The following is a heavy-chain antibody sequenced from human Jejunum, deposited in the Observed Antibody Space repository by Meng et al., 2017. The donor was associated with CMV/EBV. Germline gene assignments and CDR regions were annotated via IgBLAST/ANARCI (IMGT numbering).Heavy chain of an antibody. CDR3: ARAIDYGDPNWFDP. V-gene: IGHV3-21*01. J-gene: IGHJ5*02. D-gene: IGHD4-17*01. Sequence: ASGFTFTSYSIPWVRQAPGKRLEWLSYISGSSTYIYHADSVKGRFTISRDNAKNSVYLQMNRLRAEDTAVYYCARAIDYGDPNWFDPWGQGTLVTVSS. CDR2: ISGSSTYI. CDR1: GFTFTSYS.